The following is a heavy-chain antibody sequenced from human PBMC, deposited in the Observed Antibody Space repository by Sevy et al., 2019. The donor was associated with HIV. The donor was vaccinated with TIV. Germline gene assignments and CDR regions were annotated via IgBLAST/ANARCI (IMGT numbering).Heavy chain of an antibody. CDR3: AKQGGYCSNGVCYRAFDY. CDR2: LAHDGSNK. Sequence: GGSLRLSCVASGFTFSSFGMHWVRQAPGKGLEWVAILAHDGSNKVYADSVKGRFTISSDNSKNTPYLQRDSLRADDTDVYYCAKQGGYCSNGVCYRAFDYWGQGTLVTVSS. V-gene: IGHV3-30*18. D-gene: IGHD2-8*01. CDR1: GFTFSSFG. J-gene: IGHJ4*02.